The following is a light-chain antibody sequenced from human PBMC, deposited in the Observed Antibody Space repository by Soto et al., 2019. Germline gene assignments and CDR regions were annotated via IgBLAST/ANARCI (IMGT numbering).Light chain of an antibody. J-gene: IGKJ2*02. Sequence: EIVMTQSPATLSVSPGERATLSCRASQSVSSNLAWYQQKPGQAPRLLIYGASTRATGIPARFSGSGSGTEFTLTISSLQSEDFAVYYCQQYNNWPRVLGTFGQGTKLEIK. CDR1: QSVSSN. CDR3: QQYNNWPRVLGT. CDR2: GAS. V-gene: IGKV3-15*01.